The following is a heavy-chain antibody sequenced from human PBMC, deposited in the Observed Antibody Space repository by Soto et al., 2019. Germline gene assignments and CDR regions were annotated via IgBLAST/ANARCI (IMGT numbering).Heavy chain of an antibody. D-gene: IGHD4-4*01. CDR3: ATPNRPTVTTYSRVFDY. CDR2: FDPEDGET. CDR1: GYTLTELS. J-gene: IGHJ4*02. V-gene: IGHV1-24*01. Sequence: WASVKVSCKVSGYTLTELSMHWVRQAPGKGLEWMGGFDPEDGETIYAQKFQGRVTMTEDTSTDTAYMELSSLRSEDTAVYYCATPNRPTVTTYSRVFDYWGQGTLVTVSS.